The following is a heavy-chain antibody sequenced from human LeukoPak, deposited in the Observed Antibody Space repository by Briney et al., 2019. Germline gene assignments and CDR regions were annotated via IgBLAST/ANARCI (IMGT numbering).Heavy chain of an antibody. V-gene: IGHV4-4*09. Sequence: SETLSLTCTVSGGSISSYYWSWIRQPPGKGLEWIGYIYTSGSTNYNPSLKSRVTISVDTSKNQFSLKLGSVTAADTAVYYCARHGEMATSDYYYYMDVWGKGTTVTVSS. CDR3: ARHGEMATSDYYYYMDV. CDR2: IYTSGST. D-gene: IGHD5-24*01. CDR1: GGSISSYY. J-gene: IGHJ6*03.